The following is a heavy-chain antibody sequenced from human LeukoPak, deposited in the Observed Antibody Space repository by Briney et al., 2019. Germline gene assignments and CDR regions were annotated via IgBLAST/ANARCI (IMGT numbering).Heavy chain of an antibody. CDR1: GFSFSNYW. CDR3: ARIRESLGLGAFDI. CDR2: INSDESTT. J-gene: IGHJ3*02. V-gene: IGHV3-74*03. D-gene: IGHD7-27*01. Sequence: GGSLRLSCAASGFSFSNYWMCWVRQAPGKGLVCVSRINSDESTTTYADSVKGRFTISRDNAKNTLYLQMNSLRAEDSALYYCARIRESLGLGAFDIWGQGTMVTVSS.